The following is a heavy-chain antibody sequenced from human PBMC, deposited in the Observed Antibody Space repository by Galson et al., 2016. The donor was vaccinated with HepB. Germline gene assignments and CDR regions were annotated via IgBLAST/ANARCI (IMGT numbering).Heavy chain of an antibody. CDR3: ARFLSSPHYYFDY. Sequence: SLRLSCAASGVNVRNNYMSWVRQAPGKGLEWVSVIHSGDDTYYADSVKGRFTISRDNFRNTLSLQMNSLRGEDTAGYFCARFLSSPHYYFDYWGQGALVTVSS. V-gene: IGHV3-53*01. CDR1: GVNVRNNY. J-gene: IGHJ4*02. CDR2: IHSGDDT.